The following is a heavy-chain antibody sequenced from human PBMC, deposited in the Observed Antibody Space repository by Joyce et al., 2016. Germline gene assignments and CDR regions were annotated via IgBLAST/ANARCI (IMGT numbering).Heavy chain of an antibody. D-gene: IGHD3-22*01. CDR1: PYSLRGSYF. Sequence: QVQLLESGPGLVKPSETLSLTCEVSPYSLRGSYFWAWIRQPPGKTLEWLGSISQSGTRYFNPSLTGRVMISVDTSRSTFSLNLRSVTAADTAVYYCARWGNDFYDSSGFDYWGPGTLVTVSP. V-gene: IGHV4-38-2*01. CDR2: ISQSGTR. CDR3: ARWGNDFYDSSGFDY. J-gene: IGHJ4*02.